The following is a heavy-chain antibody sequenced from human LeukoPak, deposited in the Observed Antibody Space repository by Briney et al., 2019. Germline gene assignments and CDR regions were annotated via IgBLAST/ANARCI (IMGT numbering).Heavy chain of an antibody. CDR2: INPNSGGT. Sequence: SSVKVSCKASGYTFTGYYMHWVRQAPGQGLEWMGWINPNSGGTNYAQKFQGRVTMTRDTSISTAYMELSRLRSDDTAVYYCARVRGYSYGPTFDYWGQGTLVTVSS. D-gene: IGHD5-18*01. CDR1: GYTFTGYY. CDR3: ARVRGYSYGPTFDY. V-gene: IGHV1-2*02. J-gene: IGHJ4*02.